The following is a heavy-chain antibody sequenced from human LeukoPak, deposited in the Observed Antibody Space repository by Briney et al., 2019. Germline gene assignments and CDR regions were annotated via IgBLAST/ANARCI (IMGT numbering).Heavy chain of an antibody. CDR3: ARDREYSHFDY. J-gene: IGHJ4*02. V-gene: IGHV3-33*01. Sequence: GGSLRLSCAASGFTFSNCGMHWVRQAPGKGLEWVAIIWYGGSNKYYADSVKGRFTISRDNSKNTLYLQMNSLRAEDTAVYYCARDREYSHFDYWGQGTLVIVSS. CDR2: IWYGGSNK. CDR1: GFTFSNCG. D-gene: IGHD5-18*01.